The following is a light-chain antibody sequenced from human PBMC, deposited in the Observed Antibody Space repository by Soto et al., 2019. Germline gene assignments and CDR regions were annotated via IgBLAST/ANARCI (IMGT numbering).Light chain of an antibody. Sequence: EFVLTQTPRTRALTRGERATLSCRASQTVRNNYLAWYQQKPGQALRLLIYDASSRATGIPDRFSGGGSGTDFTLTISTLEPEDFAVYYCQQFSSYPLTFGGGTKVDIK. CDR2: DAS. CDR1: QTVRNNY. J-gene: IGKJ4*01. CDR3: QQFSSYPLT. V-gene: IGKV3-20*01.